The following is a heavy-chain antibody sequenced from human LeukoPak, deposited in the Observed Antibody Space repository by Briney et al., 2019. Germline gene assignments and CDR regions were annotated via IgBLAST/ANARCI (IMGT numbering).Heavy chain of an antibody. D-gene: IGHD3-9*01. CDR2: INSDGSST. CDR3: ARVLDYDILTGYYNYFDY. J-gene: IGHJ4*02. V-gene: IGHV3-74*01. Sequence: GGSLRLSCAASGFTFSSYWMHWVRQAPGKGLVWVSRINSDGSSTSYADSVKGRFTISRDNAKNTLYLQMNSLRAEDTAVYYCARVLDYDILTGYYNYFDYWGQGTLVTVSS. CDR1: GFTFSSYW.